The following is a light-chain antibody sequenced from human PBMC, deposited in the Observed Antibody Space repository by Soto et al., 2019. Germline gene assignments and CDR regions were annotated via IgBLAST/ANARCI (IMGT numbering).Light chain of an antibody. CDR2: NDN. J-gene: IGLJ1*01. V-gene: IGLV1-44*01. CDR3: AAWDETLIDV. CDR1: SSNIGSNT. Sequence: QSVLTQPPSASGTPGQTVTISCSGSSSNIGSNTVSWYQQLPGAAPTLLIYNDNERPSGVPDRFSGFKSGTSASLAISGLQSEDEADYYCAAWDETLIDVFGTGTKLTVL.